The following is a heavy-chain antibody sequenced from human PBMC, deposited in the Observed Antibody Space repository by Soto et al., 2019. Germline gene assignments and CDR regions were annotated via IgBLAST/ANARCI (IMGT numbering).Heavy chain of an antibody. V-gene: IGHV3-23*01. CDR2: ILVGGST. J-gene: IGHJ3*02. D-gene: IGHD2-8*02. CDR3: AKATATGGGAFDI. Sequence: VGSLRLSCAASGFTCSSYDMSWVRQAPGKGLEWVSTILVGGSTHYPDSVKGRFTISRDNSKNTVFLQMNSLTAGDTAVYYCAKATATGGGAFDICGQGTMVTVSS. CDR1: GFTCSSYD.